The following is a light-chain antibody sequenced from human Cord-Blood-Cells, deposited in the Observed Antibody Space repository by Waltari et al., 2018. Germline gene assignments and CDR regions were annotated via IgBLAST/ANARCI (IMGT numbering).Light chain of an antibody. CDR3: QQRYSTLYT. J-gene: IGKJ2*01. CDR1: QSISSY. V-gene: IGKV1-39*01. CDR2: AGS. Sequence: DIQMTQSPSSLPASVGDRVTITCRASQSISSYLNWYQQKPGKAPTLVIYAGSSLQSGVPSRFSGSGSGTDFTLTISSLQPEDFATYYCQQRYSTLYTFGQGTKLEIK.